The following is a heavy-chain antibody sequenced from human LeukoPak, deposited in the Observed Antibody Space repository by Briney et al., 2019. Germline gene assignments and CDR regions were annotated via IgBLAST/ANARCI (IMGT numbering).Heavy chain of an antibody. J-gene: IGHJ4*02. CDR3: ARGVCGGDCYFDDY. CDR1: GGSISSGGYS. CDR2: IYHSGST. V-gene: IGHV4-30-2*01. Sequence: TSETLSLTCAVSGGSISSGGYSWSWIRQPPGKGLEWIGYIYHSGSTYYNPSLKSRVTISVDTSKNQFSLKLSSVTAADTAVYYCARGVCGGDCYFDDYWGQGTLVTVSS. D-gene: IGHD2-21*02.